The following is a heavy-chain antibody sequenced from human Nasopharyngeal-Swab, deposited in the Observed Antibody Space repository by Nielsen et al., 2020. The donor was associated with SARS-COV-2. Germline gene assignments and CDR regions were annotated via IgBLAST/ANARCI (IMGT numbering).Heavy chain of an antibody. CDR2: IYYSGST. V-gene: IGHV4-30-4*01. Sequence: WIRQPPGKGLEWIGYIYYSGSTYYNPSLKSRVTISVDTSKNQFSLKLSSVTAADTAVYYCARALVWVGAAPSAVWGYFDYWGQGTLVTVSS. CDR3: ARALVWVGAAPSAVWGYFDY. J-gene: IGHJ4*02. D-gene: IGHD2-15*01.